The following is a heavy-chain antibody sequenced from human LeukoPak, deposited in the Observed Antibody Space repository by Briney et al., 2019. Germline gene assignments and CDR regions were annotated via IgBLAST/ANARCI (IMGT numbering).Heavy chain of an antibody. Sequence: SETLSLTCTVSGGSISSGGYYWSWIRQPPGKGLEWIGYIYHSGSTYYNPSLKSRVTISVDTSKNQFSLKLSSVTAADTAVYYCARDKVGATGAFDIWGQGTMVTVSS. V-gene: IGHV4-30-2*01. CDR2: IYHSGST. CDR1: GGSISSGGYY. D-gene: IGHD1-26*01. J-gene: IGHJ3*02. CDR3: ARDKVGATGAFDI.